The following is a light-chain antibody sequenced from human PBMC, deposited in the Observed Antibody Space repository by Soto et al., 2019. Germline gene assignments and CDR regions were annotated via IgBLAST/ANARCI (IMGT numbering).Light chain of an antibody. V-gene: IGKV3-15*01. CDR2: GAS. Sequence: EIVMTQSPATLSVSPGERATLSCRASQSVSSNLAWYQQKSGQAPRLLIYGASTRATGIPARFSGSGSGTEFTLTISSLQSEDFAVYYCQHYNNWPPWTFGQGTKVEL. CDR1: QSVSSN. CDR3: QHYNNWPPWT. J-gene: IGKJ1*01.